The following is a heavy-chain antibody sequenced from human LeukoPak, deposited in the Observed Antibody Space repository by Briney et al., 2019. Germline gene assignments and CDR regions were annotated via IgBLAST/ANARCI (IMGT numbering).Heavy chain of an antibody. CDR2: ISSSSSYI. D-gene: IGHD5-12*01. CDR1: GFAFNTYA. Sequence: PGGSLRLSCAASGFAFNTYAMHWVRQAPGKGLEWVSSISSSSSYIYYADSVKGRFTISRDNAKNSLYLQMNSLRAEDTAVYYCARDHDSRWLRFDYFDYWGQGTLVTVSS. V-gene: IGHV3-21*01. CDR3: ARDHDSRWLRFDYFDY. J-gene: IGHJ4*02.